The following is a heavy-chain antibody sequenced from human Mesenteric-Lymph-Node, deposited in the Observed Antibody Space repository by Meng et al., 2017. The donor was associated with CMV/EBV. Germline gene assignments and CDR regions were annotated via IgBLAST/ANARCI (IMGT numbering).Heavy chain of an antibody. CDR2: INHSGST. Sequence: WPFYGGSFRCYYWSLIRPPPGKGLEWIGEINHSGSTNYNPSLKSRVTISVDTSKNQFSLKLSSVTAADTAVYYCATVGRDGYNWLDYWGQGTLVTVSS. CDR3: ATVGRDGYNWLDY. V-gene: IGHV4-34*01. D-gene: IGHD5-24*01. J-gene: IGHJ4*02. CDR1: GGSFRCYY.